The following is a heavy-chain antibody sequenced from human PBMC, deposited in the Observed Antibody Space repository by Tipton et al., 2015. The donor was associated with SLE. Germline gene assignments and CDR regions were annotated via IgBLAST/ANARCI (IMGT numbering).Heavy chain of an antibody. CDR1: GASVSNYY. CDR3: ASFDPDY. Sequence: GLVKPSETLSLTCTVSGASVSNYYWSWIRQPPGKGLEWVGYIYYSGSTNYNPSLKSRVTISLDTSKNQFSLNLSSVTAADTAVYYCASFDPDYWGQGTLVTVSS. J-gene: IGHJ4*02. V-gene: IGHV4-59*02. CDR2: IYYSGST.